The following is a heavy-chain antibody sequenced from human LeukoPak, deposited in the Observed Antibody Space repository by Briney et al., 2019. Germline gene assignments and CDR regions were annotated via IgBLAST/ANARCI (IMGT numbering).Heavy chain of an antibody. Sequence: PGGSLRLSCAASGFTFSSYAMVWVRQAPGKGLEWVSFISHDGSESFHTESVKGRFTISRDNFKNTVHLEVRGLKEEDTAVYFFARGWGQRGVGATLANWGQGTLVIASS. CDR3: ARGWGQRGVGATLAN. CDR1: GFTFSSYA. CDR2: ISHDGSES. J-gene: IGHJ4*02. D-gene: IGHD1-26*01. V-gene: IGHV3-30-3*01.